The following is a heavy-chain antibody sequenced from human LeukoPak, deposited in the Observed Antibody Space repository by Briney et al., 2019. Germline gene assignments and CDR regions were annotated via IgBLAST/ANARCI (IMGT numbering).Heavy chain of an antibody. V-gene: IGHV1-2*02. CDR3: ARESFSGSGGLNWFAP. CDR1: GYTFTGYY. CDR2: LNPDTGST. Sequence: ASVKVSCKASGYTFTGYYIHWVRQAPGQGLEWMGGLNPDTGSTNYAQKFQGRVIMTRDTSINTAYMELRMLRYDDTAMYFWARESFSGSGGLNWFAPWGQGTLVTVSA. D-gene: IGHD3-10*01. J-gene: IGHJ5*02.